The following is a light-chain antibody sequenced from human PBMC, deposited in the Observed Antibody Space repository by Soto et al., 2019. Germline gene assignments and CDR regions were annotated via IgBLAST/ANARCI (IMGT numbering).Light chain of an antibody. Sequence: DSVLTQSPDSLAVSLGERATINCKSSQSVLYSSNNKNYLAWYQQKAGQPPNLIIYWASTRKSGVPDRFSGSGSGTDFTLTISSLQAEDGAVYYCQQYYTSPWTCGQGTRVELK. J-gene: IGKJ1*01. CDR2: WAS. CDR3: QQYYTSPWT. V-gene: IGKV4-1*01. CDR1: QSVLYSSNNKNY.